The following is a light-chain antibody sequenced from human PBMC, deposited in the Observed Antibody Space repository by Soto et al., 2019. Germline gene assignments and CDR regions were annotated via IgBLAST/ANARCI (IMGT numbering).Light chain of an antibody. CDR1: QDSGNY. Sequence: DIQMTQSPSSLSASVGDRVTITCQASQDSGNYLNWYQQRPGKAPKLLISAASNLETGGTSRFSVSGSGTDFNFTISSLQTEDIATYYCQQYDTLPYTFGQGTKLEIK. CDR2: AAS. J-gene: IGKJ2*01. V-gene: IGKV1-33*01. CDR3: QQYDTLPYT.